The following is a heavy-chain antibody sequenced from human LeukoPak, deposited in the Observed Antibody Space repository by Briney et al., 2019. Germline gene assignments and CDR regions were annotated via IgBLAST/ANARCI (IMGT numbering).Heavy chain of an antibody. V-gene: IGHV3-7*02. Sequence: PGGSLRLSCAASGFTISSFCMTWVRQAPGQGLEWVANINQDGSNKYYVDSVKGRFTISRDNPKNSLFLLMNSLRAEDTAVYYCASGYNYALHSWGQGTPLTVSS. CDR3: ASGYNYALHS. D-gene: IGHD5-18*01. J-gene: IGHJ4*02. CDR2: INQDGSNK. CDR1: GFTISSFC.